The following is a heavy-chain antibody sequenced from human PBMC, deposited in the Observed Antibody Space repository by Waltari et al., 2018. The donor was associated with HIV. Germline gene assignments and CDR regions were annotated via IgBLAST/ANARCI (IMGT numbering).Heavy chain of an antibody. CDR2: ILPMLGIV. CDR1: GGTFSSSS. CDR3: ATEGGGYKWNDRAGY. Sequence: QVQLVQSGAEVKKPGSSVKVSCTTSGGTFSSSSINWVRQAPGQGLEWMGRILPMLGIVNYAQKFQGRATISADKSTSTAFLDLSRLRPEDAAIYYCATEGGGYKWNDRAGYWGQGTLLTVSS. D-gene: IGHD1-20*01. J-gene: IGHJ4*02. V-gene: IGHV1-69*08.